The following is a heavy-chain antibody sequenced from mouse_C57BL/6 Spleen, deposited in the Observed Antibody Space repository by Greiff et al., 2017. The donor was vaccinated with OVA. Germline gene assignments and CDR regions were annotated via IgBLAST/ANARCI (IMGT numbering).Heavy chain of an antibody. J-gene: IGHJ3*01. V-gene: IGHV5-4*01. D-gene: IGHD3-2*02. CDR3: ARETAQATEFAY. CDR2: ISDGGSYT. CDR1: GFTFSSYA. Sequence: EVQGVESGGGLVKPGGSLKLSCAASGFTFSSYAMSWVRQTPEKRLEWVATISDGGSYTYYPDNVKGRFTISRDNAKNNLYLQMSHLKSEDTAMYYCARETAQATEFAYWGQGTLVTVSA.